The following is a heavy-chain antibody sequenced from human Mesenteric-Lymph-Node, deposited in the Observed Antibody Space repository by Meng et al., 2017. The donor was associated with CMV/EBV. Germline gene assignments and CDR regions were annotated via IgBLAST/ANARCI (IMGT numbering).Heavy chain of an antibody. D-gene: IGHD3-10*01. J-gene: IGHJ4*02. CDR1: TLNREG. Sequence: TLNREGSSWVRQAPGKGLEWMGWSRAYNGNTNYAQKLQGRVTMTTDTSTSTAYMELRSLRSDDTAVYYCARTNYYGSGSYYNSDFDYWGQGTLVTVSS. V-gene: IGHV1-18*01. CDR2: SRAYNGNT. CDR3: ARTNYYGSGSYYNSDFDY.